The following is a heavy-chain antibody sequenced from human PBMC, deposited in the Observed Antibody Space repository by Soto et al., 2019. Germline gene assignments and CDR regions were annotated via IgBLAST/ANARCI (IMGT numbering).Heavy chain of an antibody. CDR2: ISYDGSNK. CDR3: AREGEYDYVWGSFDY. V-gene: IGHV3-30-3*01. D-gene: IGHD3-16*01. CDR1: GFTFSSYA. Sequence: QVQLVESGGGVVQPGRSLRLSCAASGFTFSSYAMHWVRQAPGKGLEWVAVISYDGSNKYYADSVKGRFTISRDNSKNTLYLQMNSLRAEDTAVYYCAREGEYDYVWGSFDYWGQGTLVTVSS. J-gene: IGHJ4*02.